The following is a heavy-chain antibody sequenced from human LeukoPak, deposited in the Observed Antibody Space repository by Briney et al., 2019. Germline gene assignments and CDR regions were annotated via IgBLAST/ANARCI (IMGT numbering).Heavy chain of an antibody. CDR2: INHSGST. CDR1: GGSFSGYY. CDR3: ARVGYCSGGSWPGAFDI. Sequence: SETLSLTCAVYGGSFSGYYWSWIRQPPGKGLEWIGEINHSGSTYYNPSLKSRVTISVDTSKNQFSLKLSSVTAADTAVYYCARVGYCSGGSWPGAFDIWGQGTMVTVSS. D-gene: IGHD2-15*01. J-gene: IGHJ3*02. V-gene: IGHV4-34*01.